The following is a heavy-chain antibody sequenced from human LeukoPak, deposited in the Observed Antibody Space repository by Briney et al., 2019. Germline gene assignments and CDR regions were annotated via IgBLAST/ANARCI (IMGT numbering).Heavy chain of an antibody. J-gene: IGHJ4*02. D-gene: IGHD3-10*01. Sequence: GGSLRLSCAASGFTFSSYAMSWVRQAPGKGLEWVSAISGSGGSTYYADSVKGRFTISRDNSKNTLYLQMNSLRAEDTAVYYCAKNYYGSGSYYPNIFDYWGQGTLVTVSS. CDR3: AKNYYGSGSYYPNIFDY. CDR2: ISGSGGST. V-gene: IGHV3-23*01. CDR1: GFTFSSYA.